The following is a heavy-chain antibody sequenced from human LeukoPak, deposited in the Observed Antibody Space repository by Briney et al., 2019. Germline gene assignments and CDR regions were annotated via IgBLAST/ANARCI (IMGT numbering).Heavy chain of an antibody. V-gene: IGHV3-23*01. D-gene: IGHD6-6*01. CDR3: AQRSLAPPNYVFDI. CDR1: GFTFSSYA. CDR2: ISASGSST. J-gene: IGHJ3*02. Sequence: GGSLRLSRAASGFTFSSYAMSWVRQAPGKGLEWVPVISASGSSTYYADSVKGRFTISRDNSKNTLYLQMNSLRAEDTALYYCAQRSLAPPNYVFDIWGQGTMVTVSS.